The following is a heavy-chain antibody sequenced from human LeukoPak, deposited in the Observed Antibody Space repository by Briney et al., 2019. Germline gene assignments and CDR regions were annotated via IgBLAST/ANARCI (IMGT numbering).Heavy chain of an antibody. CDR1: GFTVSTNY. V-gene: IGHV3-66*01. CDR3: ARDVPVYYYDSSGYTDAFDI. J-gene: IGHJ3*02. D-gene: IGHD3-22*01. Sequence: GGSLRLSCAASGFTVSTNYMSWVRQAPGKGLEWVSVIYSGGGTYYADSVKGRFTISRDNSKNTLYLQMNSLRAEDTAVYYCARDVPVYYYDSSGYTDAFDIWGQGTMVTVSS. CDR2: IYSGGGT.